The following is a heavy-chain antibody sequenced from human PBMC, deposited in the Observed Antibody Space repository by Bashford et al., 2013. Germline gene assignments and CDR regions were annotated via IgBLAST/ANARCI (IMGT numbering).Heavy chain of an antibody. V-gene: IGHV3-53*01. CDR2: IFSAGTT. Sequence: GGSLRLSCVASGFSVANNYMAWVRQTPGKGLEWVTYIFSAGTTHYADSVEGRFTISRDHSRNTLYLEMNNLRVDDTAVYFCAGLNYRGASIYGDYYFDFWGQGTLVTVSS. J-gene: IGHJ4*02. CDR1: GFSVANNY. D-gene: IGHD4-17*01. CDR3: AGLNYRGASIYGDYYFDF.